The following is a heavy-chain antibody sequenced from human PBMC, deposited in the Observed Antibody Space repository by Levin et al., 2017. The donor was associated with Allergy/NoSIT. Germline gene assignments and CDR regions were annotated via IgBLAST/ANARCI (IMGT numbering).Heavy chain of an antibody. J-gene: IGHJ3*01. CDR2: ITGGGFNT. D-gene: IGHD1-14*01. Sequence: GGSLRLSCDASGFSLSEYAMSWVHQAPGKGLEWVSVITGGGFNTYYGDSAKGRFTVSRDNSKNTLYLELNSLRAEDTAVYYCAKKQGGTTGFSFDVWGQGTMVTVSS. CDR3: AKKQGGTTGFSFDV. CDR1: GFSLSEYA. V-gene: IGHV3-23*01.